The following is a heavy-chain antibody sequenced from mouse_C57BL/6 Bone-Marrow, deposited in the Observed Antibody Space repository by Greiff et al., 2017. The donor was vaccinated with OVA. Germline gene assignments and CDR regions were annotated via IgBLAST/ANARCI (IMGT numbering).Heavy chain of an antibody. Sequence: EVQLQQSGPELVKPGASVKISCKASGYTFTDYYMNWVKQSHGKSLEWIGDINPNNGGTSYNQKFKGKATLTVDKSSSTAYMELRSLTSEDSAVYYCARSVFITTVVDAMDYWGQGTSVTVSS. V-gene: IGHV1-26*01. J-gene: IGHJ4*01. CDR3: ARSVFITTVVDAMDY. CDR1: GYTFTDYY. D-gene: IGHD1-1*01. CDR2: INPNNGGT.